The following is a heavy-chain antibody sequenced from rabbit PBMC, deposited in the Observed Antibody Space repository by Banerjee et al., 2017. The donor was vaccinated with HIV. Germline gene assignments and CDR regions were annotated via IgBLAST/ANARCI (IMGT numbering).Heavy chain of an antibody. CDR3: ARDRDGDAGYGSLAL. Sequence: QQQLEESGGGLVKPGGTLTLTCKASGSDFSSNAMCWVRQAPGKGLELIACIYSSNGDKWYASWVNGRFTISRSTSLNTVDLKMTSLTVADTATYFCARDRDGDAGYGSLALWGQGTLVTVS. J-gene: IGHJ3*01. CDR2: IYSSNGDK. D-gene: IGHD7-1*01. CDR1: GSDFSSNA. V-gene: IGHV1S43*01.